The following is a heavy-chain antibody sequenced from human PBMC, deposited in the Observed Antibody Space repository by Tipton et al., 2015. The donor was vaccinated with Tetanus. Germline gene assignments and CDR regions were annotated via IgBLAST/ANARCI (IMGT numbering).Heavy chain of an antibody. CDR1: GYTFTSYY. D-gene: IGHD3-10*01. J-gene: IGHJ5*02. Sequence: QSGPEVKKPGASVKVSCKASGYTFTSYYMHWVRQAPGQGLEWMGIINPSGGSTSYAQKFQGRVTMTRDTSTSTVYMELSSLRSDDTAVYYCARESGEYYGSTNNWFDPWGQGTLVTVSS. CDR2: INPSGGST. V-gene: IGHV1-46*01. CDR3: ARESGEYYGSTNNWFDP.